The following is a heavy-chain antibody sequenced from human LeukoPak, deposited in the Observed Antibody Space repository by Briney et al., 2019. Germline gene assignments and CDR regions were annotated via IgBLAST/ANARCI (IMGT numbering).Heavy chain of an antibody. J-gene: IGHJ4*02. CDR1: GGSLSGFY. CDR3: ARGRLTYYYASGSYYSN. V-gene: IGHV4-34*01. Sequence: PSETLSLTCAVSGGSLSGFYWSWIRQPPGKELEWIGDINHSGSTNYNPSLKSRVTISVDTSKKQFSLKLSSVTAADTAVYFCARGRLTYYYASGSYYSNWGQGTLVTVSS. D-gene: IGHD3-10*01. CDR2: INHSGST.